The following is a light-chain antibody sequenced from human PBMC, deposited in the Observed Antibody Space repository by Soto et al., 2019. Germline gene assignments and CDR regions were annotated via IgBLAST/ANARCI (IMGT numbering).Light chain of an antibody. Sequence: EIVLTQSPGTQSLSPGERATLSSRASQSVSSSYLAWYQQKPGQAPRLLIYGASSRATGIPDRFSGSGSGTEFTLTISRLEPEDFAVYYCQQYGSSMYIFGPGTKLEIK. V-gene: IGKV3-20*01. J-gene: IGKJ2*01. CDR3: QQYGSSMYI. CDR2: GAS. CDR1: QSVSSSY.